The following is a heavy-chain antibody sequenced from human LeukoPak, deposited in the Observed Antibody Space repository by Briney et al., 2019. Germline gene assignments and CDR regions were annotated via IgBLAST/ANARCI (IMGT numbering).Heavy chain of an antibody. CDR3: ARSYYYDSSGYCAPVDY. CDR2: IYYSGST. CDR1: GGSISSSSYY. D-gene: IGHD3-22*01. J-gene: IGHJ4*02. Sequence: PSETLSLTCTVSGGSISSSSYYWGWIRQPPGKGLEWIGSIYYSGSTYYNPSLKSRVTISVDTSKSQFSLKLSSVTAADTAVYYCARSYYYDSSGYCAPVDYWGQGTLVTVSS. V-gene: IGHV4-39*01.